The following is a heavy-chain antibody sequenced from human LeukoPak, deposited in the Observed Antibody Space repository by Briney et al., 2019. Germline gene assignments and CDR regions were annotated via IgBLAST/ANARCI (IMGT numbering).Heavy chain of an antibody. CDR1: GFTVSSNY. V-gene: IGHV3-66*01. CDR2: IYSGGST. J-gene: IGHJ4*02. CDR3: ARDLAGYNSFDY. D-gene: IGHD5-24*01. Sequence: PGGSLRLSCAASGFTVSSNYMSWVRQAPGKGLEWVSSIYSGGSTYYTDSVKGRFTISRDNSKNTLYLQMNSLRGEDTAVYYCARDLAGYNSFDYWGQGTLVTVSS.